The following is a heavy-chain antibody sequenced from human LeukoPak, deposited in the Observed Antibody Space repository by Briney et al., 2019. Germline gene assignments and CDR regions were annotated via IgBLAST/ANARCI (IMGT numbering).Heavy chain of an antibody. CDR1: GFTFSSYW. V-gene: IGHV3-7*01. J-gene: IGHJ6*03. Sequence: GGSLRLSFAASGFTFSSYWMSWVRQAPGKGLEWVANIKQDGSEKYYVDSVKGRFTISRDNAKNSLYLQMNSLRAEDTAVYYCAREASSQYDPPSMDVWGKGTTVTVSS. CDR3: AREASSQYDPPSMDV. D-gene: IGHD3-3*01. CDR2: IKQDGSEK.